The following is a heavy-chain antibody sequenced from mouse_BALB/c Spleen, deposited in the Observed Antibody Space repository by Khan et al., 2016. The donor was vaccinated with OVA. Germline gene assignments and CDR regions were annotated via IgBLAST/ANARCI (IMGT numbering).Heavy chain of an antibody. CDR2: IFPGNDDT. CDR3: ATHGHYAMDY. V-gene: IGHV1-87*01. CDR1: GYTFTNYW. D-gene: IGHD1-2*01. J-gene: IGHJ4*01. Sequence: QVQLQQSGAELARPWASVNLSCKASGYTFTNYWIHWVRQRPGQGLEWIGSIFPGNDDTNYNQKFKDKATMTADKSYSTACMKIRTLASKDSAVYYCATHGHYAMDYWGQGTSVTVSS.